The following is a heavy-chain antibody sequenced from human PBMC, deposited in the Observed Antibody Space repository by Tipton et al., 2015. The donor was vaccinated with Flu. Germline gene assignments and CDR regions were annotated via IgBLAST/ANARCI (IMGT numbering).Heavy chain of an antibody. CDR2: IYYSGST. CDR3: ARGYYYAFDI. Sequence: TLSLTCTVSGGSISSYYWSWIRQPPGKGLEWIGYIYYSGSTNYNPSLKSRVTISVDTSKNQFSLKLSSVTAADTAVYYCARGYYYAFDIWGQGTMVTVSS. D-gene: IGHD3-16*01. V-gene: IGHV4-59*01. J-gene: IGHJ3*02. CDR1: GGSISSYY.